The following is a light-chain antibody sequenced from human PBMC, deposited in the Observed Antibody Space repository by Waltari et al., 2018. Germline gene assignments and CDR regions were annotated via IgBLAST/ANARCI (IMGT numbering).Light chain of an antibody. V-gene: IGLV1-44*01. CDR3: AAWDDSLNVWV. CDR2: INN. CDR1: NSNIGNNT. Sequence: QSVLTQPPSASGTPGPRVAISCSGTNSNIGNNTVSWYQQLPGTAPKLLIFINNQRPSWVPDRFSASKSGTSASLAISGLQSDDEADYYCAAWDDSLNVWVFGGGTKVTVL. J-gene: IGLJ3*02.